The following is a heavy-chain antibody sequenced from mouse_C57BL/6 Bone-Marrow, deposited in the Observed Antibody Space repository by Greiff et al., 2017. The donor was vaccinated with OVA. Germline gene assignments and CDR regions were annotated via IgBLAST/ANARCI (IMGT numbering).Heavy chain of an antibody. CDR1: GYTFTSYW. CDR2: IDPSDSYT. V-gene: IGHV1-50*01. CDR3: ARDDYVDYAMDY. J-gene: IGHJ4*01. Sequence: VQLQQPGAELVKPGASVKLSCKASGYTFTSYWMQWVKQRPGPGLEWIGEIDPSDSYTNYNQKFKGKATLSVDTSSSTAYMQLSSLTSEDSAVYYCARDDYVDYAMDYWGQGTSVTVSS. D-gene: IGHD2-4*01.